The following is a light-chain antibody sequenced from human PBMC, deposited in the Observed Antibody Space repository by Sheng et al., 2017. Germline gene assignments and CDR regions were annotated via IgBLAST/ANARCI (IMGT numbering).Light chain of an antibody. CDR2: WAS. Sequence: DIVMTQSPDSLAVSLGERATINCKSSQSLLFSSNNKNYLAWYQQQPGHPPKLLFYWASTRESGVPDRFSGSGSGTDFTLTISSLQAEDVAVYYCQQYHSTPYTFGQGTKLEIK. CDR3: QQYHSTPYT. V-gene: IGKV4-1*01. CDR1: QSLLFSSNNKNY. J-gene: IGKJ2*01.